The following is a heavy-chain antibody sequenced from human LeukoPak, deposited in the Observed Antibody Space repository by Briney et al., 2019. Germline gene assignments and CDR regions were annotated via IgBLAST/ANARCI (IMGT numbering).Heavy chain of an antibody. V-gene: IGHV1-69*05. D-gene: IGHD6-13*01. CDR1: GGTFSSYA. CDR3: ARVFGIAAAGYAFDI. J-gene: IGHJ3*02. CDR2: IIPIFGTA. Sequence: GASVKVSCKASGGTFSSYAISWVRQAPGQGLEWMGGIIPIFGTANYAQKFQGRVTITTDESTSTAYMEQSSLRSEDTAVYYCARVFGIAAAGYAFDIWGQGTMVTVSS.